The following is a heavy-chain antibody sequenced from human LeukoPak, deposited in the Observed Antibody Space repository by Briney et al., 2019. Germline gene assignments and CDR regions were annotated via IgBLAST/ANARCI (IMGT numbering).Heavy chain of an antibody. V-gene: IGHV1-2*02. J-gene: IGHJ6*02. CDR3: ARVATPEYYDILTGPMDV. Sequence: APVKVSCKASGYTFTGYYMHWVRQAPGQGLEWMGWINPNSGGTNYAQKFQGRVTMTRDTSISTAYMELSRLRSDDTAVYYCARVATPEYYDILTGPMDVWGQGTTVTVSS. CDR2: INPNSGGT. CDR1: GYTFTGYY. D-gene: IGHD3-9*01.